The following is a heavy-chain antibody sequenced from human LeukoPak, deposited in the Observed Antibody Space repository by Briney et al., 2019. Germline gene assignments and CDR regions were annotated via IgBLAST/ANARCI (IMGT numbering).Heavy chain of an antibody. CDR1: GYTFTGYY. J-gene: IGHJ4*02. D-gene: IGHD2-2*01. CDR3: SLVVPAAMNGY. Sequence: ASVKVSCKASGYTFTGYYMHWVRQAPGQGREWMGRINPNSGGTNYAQKFQGRVTMTRDTSISTAYMELSRLRSDDTAVYYCSLVVPAAMNGYWGQGTLVTVSS. CDR2: INPNSGGT. V-gene: IGHV1-2*06.